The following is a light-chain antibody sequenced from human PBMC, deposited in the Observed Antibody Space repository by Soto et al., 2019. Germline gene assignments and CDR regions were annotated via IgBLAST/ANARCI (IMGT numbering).Light chain of an antibody. V-gene: IGLV2-14*01. CDR2: AVT. CDR3: SSYTSSSTYV. CDR1: SSDVGGYKY. Sequence: QSALTQPASVSGSPGQSITISCTGTSSDVGGYKYVSWYQQHPGKAPKLMIYAVTNRPSGISNRCSGSKSGNTASLTISGLQAEDEADYYCSSYTSSSTYVFGSGTKVTVL. J-gene: IGLJ1*01.